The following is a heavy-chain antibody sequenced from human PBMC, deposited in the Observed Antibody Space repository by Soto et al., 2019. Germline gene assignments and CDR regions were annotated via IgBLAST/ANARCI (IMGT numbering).Heavy chain of an antibody. Sequence: QVQLVQSGAEVKKPGASVKVSCKASGYTFTSYGISWVRQAPGQGLEWMGWISSYNGNTNYAQKLQGRVTMTTDTSTSTAYMELRSLRSDDTAVYYCARARHDDSSPIYYYYGMDVWGQGTTVTVSS. J-gene: IGHJ6*02. CDR2: ISSYNGNT. V-gene: IGHV1-18*01. CDR1: GYTFTSYG. CDR3: ARARHDDSSPIYYYYGMDV. D-gene: IGHD5-18*01.